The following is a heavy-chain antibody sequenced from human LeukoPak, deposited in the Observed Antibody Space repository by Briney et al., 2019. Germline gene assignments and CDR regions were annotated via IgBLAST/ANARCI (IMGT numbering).Heavy chain of an antibody. Sequence: GGSLRLSCAASGFTFSSYAMSWVRQAPGKGLEWVAFIRYDGSDKHYADSVKGRFTISRDNSKDTLYLQMNSLGPEDTAVYYCAKDLELAPFDYWGQGTLVTVSS. D-gene: IGHD1-26*01. V-gene: IGHV3-30*02. J-gene: IGHJ4*02. CDR1: GFTFSSYA. CDR2: IRYDGSDK. CDR3: AKDLELAPFDY.